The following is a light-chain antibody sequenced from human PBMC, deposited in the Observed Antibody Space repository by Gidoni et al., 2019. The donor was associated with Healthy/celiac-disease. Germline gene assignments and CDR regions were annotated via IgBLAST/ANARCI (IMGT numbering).Light chain of an antibody. Sequence: SSELTPDPAVSVALGQTVRITCQGDSLRSYYASWYQQKPGQAPVLVIYGKNNRPSGSPDRFSGSSSGNTASLTITGAQAEDEAEYYCNSRDSSGNHHVVFGGGTKLTVL. CDR1: SLRSYY. CDR3: NSRDSSGNHHVV. J-gene: IGLJ2*01. V-gene: IGLV3-19*01. CDR2: GKN.